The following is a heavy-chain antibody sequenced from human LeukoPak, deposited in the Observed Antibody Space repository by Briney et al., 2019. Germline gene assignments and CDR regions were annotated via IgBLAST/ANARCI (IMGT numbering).Heavy chain of an antibody. D-gene: IGHD5-18*01. CDR1: GGSISSSSYY. V-gene: IGHV4-39*01. Sequence: SETLSLTCTVSGGSISSSSYYWGWIRQPPGKGLEWIGSIYYSGSTYYNPSLKSRVTISVDTSKNQFSLKLSSVTAADTAVYYCARQRVQLWLPRGAFDIWGQGTMVTDSS. CDR2: IYYSGST. J-gene: IGHJ3*02. CDR3: ARQRVQLWLPRGAFDI.